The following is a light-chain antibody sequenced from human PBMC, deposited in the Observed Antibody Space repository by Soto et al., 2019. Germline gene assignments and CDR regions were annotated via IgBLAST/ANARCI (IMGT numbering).Light chain of an antibody. CDR1: QSISNW. V-gene: IGKV1-5*01. Sequence: DIQMTQSPSTLSASVGDRVTITCRASQSISNWLAWYQQKPGKAPKLLIYDASSLESGVPSRFSGSGSGTEFTLTISSLQPDDFATYYCQQYNSYPWTFGPGTKVNIK. CDR3: QQYNSYPWT. J-gene: IGKJ3*01. CDR2: DAS.